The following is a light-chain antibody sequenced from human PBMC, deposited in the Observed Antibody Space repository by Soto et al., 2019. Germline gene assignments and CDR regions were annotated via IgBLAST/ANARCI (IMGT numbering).Light chain of an antibody. V-gene: IGKV3-20*01. Sequence: EIVLTQSPGTLSLSPGERATLSCRASQSVNSNYLAWYQQKPGQAPRLLIYGASSRATGIPDRISGSGSGTDFTLTITRLEPEDFAVYHCQQYGRAPPTFGQGTKVEIK. CDR2: GAS. CDR1: QSVNSNY. J-gene: IGKJ1*01. CDR3: QQYGRAPPT.